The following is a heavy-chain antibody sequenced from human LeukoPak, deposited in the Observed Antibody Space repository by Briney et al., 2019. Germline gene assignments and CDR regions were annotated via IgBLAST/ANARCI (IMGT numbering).Heavy chain of an antibody. V-gene: IGHV4-61*01. CDR3: ARDIIDFWSGYYDY. CDR1: GGSVSRGSYY. CDR2: IYYSGST. Sequence: SETLSLTCTVSGGSVSRGSYYWSWIRQPPGKGLEWIGYIYYSGSTNYNPSLKSRVTISVDTSKNQFSLKLSSVTAADTAVYYCARDIIDFWSGYYDYWGHGTLVTVSS. J-gene: IGHJ4*01. D-gene: IGHD3-3*01.